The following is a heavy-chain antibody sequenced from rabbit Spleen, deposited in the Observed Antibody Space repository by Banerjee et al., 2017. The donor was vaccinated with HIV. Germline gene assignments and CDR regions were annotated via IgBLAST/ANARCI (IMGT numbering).Heavy chain of an antibody. Sequence: QEQLEESGGDLVKPGASLTLTCTVSGFSFSSNWICWVRQAPGKGLEWIACIDTGSSGFTYFATWAKGRFTCSKTSSTTVTLQMTSLTAADTATYFCARDLDGVIGWNLGWWGPGTLVTV. V-gene: IGHV1S45*01. CDR3: ARDLDGVIGWNLGW. CDR2: IDTGSSGFT. CDR1: GFSFSSNW. D-gene: IGHD1-1*01. J-gene: IGHJ4*01.